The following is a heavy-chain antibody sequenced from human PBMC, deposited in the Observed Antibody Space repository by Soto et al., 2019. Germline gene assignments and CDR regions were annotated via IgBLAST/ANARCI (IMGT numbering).Heavy chain of an antibody. D-gene: IGHD1-1*01. Sequence: SETLSLTCTVSGGSITSSYYWGWIRQPPGKGLEWIGSIYYSGSTYYNPSLKSRVTMSVDTSKNQFSLKLSSVTAADTAVYYCARDSGTAGTPPTPSFDIWGQGTMVT. J-gene: IGHJ3*02. V-gene: IGHV4-39*02. CDR1: GGSITSSYY. CDR2: IYYSGST. CDR3: ARDSGTAGTPPTPSFDI.